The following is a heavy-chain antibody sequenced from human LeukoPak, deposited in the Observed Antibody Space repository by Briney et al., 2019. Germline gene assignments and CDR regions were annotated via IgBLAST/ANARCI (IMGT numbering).Heavy chain of an antibody. Sequence: SETLSLTCAVYGGSFSGYHWSWIRQPPGKGLEWIGEINHSGSTNYNPSLKSRVTISVDTSKNQFSLKLSSVTAADTAVYYCARGLCDFWSGYYYDYWGQGTLVTVSS. CDR1: GGSFSGYH. D-gene: IGHD3-3*01. J-gene: IGHJ4*02. CDR2: INHSGST. CDR3: ARGLCDFWSGYYYDY. V-gene: IGHV4-34*01.